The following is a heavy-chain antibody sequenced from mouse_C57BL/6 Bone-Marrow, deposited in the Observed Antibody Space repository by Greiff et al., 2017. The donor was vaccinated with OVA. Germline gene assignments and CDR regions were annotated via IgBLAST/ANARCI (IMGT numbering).Heavy chain of an antibody. CDR2: ISNLAYSI. CDR3: TRSTGSYWYFDV. CDR1: GFTFSAYG. V-gene: IGHV5-15*02. D-gene: IGHD4-1*02. J-gene: IGHJ1*01. Sequence: DVKLVESGGGLVQPGGSRKLSCAASGFTFSAYGMAWVRQAPGKGPEWVAFISNLAYSIYYADTVTGRFPISRANAKNTLYLEMSSLRAEDTAMYYCTRSTGSYWYFDVWGAGTTVTVSS.